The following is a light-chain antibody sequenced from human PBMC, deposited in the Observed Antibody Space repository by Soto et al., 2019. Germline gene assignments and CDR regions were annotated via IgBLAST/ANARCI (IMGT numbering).Light chain of an antibody. V-gene: IGLV2-11*01. Sequence: QSALTQPRSVSGSPGQSVTISCTGTSSDVGGYNYVTWYQQHPGKAPKLMIYDVSKRPPGVPDRFSGSKSGNTASLTISGLQAEDEADYYCCSHVGSYTYVFGSGTKLTVL. CDR1: SSDVGGYNY. CDR2: DVS. J-gene: IGLJ1*01. CDR3: CSHVGSYTYV.